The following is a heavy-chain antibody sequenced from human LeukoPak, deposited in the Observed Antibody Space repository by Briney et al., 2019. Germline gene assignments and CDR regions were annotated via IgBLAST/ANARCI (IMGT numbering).Heavy chain of an antibody. V-gene: IGHV3-23*01. J-gene: IGHJ4*02. Sequence: GGSLRLSCAASGFTFSNYAMGWVRQAPGKGLEWVSSMSGAGGNTYYADSVKGRFTMSRDISKNTLYLQMNSLRAEDTAVYYCAKHERWIVVVPAAYDYWGQGTLVTVSS. CDR1: GFTFSNYA. D-gene: IGHD2-2*01. CDR2: MSGAGGNT. CDR3: AKHERWIVVVPAAYDY.